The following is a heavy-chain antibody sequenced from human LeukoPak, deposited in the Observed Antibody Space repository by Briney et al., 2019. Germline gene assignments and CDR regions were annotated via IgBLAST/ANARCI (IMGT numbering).Heavy chain of an antibody. Sequence: GGSLRLSCAASGFTFSSYSMNWVRQAPGKGLEWISCISTSSSAIYYADSVKGRFTISRDNAKNSLYLQMNSLRAEDTAVYYCARDQGSGWPTDNDYWGQGTLATVSS. CDR1: GFTFSSYS. J-gene: IGHJ4*02. CDR2: ISTSSSAI. CDR3: ARDQGSGWPTDNDY. D-gene: IGHD6-19*01. V-gene: IGHV3-48*01.